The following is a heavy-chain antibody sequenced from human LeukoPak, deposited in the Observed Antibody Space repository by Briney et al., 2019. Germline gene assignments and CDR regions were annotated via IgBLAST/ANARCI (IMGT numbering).Heavy chain of an antibody. V-gene: IGHV1-2*02. CDR1: GYSFNSQG. D-gene: IGHD4-17*01. J-gene: IGHJ3*02. CDR2: INPNSGGT. Sequence: GASVKVSCKASGYSFNSQGMNWVRQAPGQGLEWMGWINPNSGGTNYAQKFQGRVTMTRDTSISTAYMELSRLRSDDTAVYYCARVLRYGDYGSAFDIWGQGTMVTVSS. CDR3: ARVLRYGDYGSAFDI.